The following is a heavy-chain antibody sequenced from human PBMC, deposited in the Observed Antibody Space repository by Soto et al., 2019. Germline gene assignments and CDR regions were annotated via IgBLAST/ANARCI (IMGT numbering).Heavy chain of an antibody. CDR2: ILGSGGT. J-gene: IGHJ4*02. Sequence: EVQLLESGGGLVQPGGSLRLSCAASGFTFHTYAMSWVRQTPGKGLEWISGILGSGGTYYADSVKGRFTISRDNSKNTLYLQMNSLRAEYTAMYYCAKDRQPDGFWPFDHWGQGTLITVSS. D-gene: IGHD3-3*01. CDR1: GFTFHTYA. V-gene: IGHV3-23*01. CDR3: AKDRQPDGFWPFDH.